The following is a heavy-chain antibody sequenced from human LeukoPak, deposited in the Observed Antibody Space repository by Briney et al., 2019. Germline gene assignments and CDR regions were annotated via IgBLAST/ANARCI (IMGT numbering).Heavy chain of an antibody. D-gene: IGHD3-9*01. CDR3: ARSSHYDILTGYSEEDAFDI. V-gene: IGHV3-23*01. CDR2: ITGSGGNT. CDR1: GFSFSSYA. J-gene: IGHJ3*02. Sequence: GGSLRLSCAASGFSFSSYAMSWVRQAPGKGLEWVSVITGSGGNTYYADSVKGRFTISRDNSKNTLYLQMNSLRVEDTAVYYCARSSHYDILTGYSEEDAFDIWGQGTMVTVSS.